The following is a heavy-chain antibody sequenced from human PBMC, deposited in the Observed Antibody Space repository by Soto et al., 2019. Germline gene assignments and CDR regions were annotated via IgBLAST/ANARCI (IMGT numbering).Heavy chain of an antibody. V-gene: IGHV1-18*01. J-gene: IGHJ4*02. CDR2: ISAHNDNT. CDR3: ARGRYGDY. CDR1: GYTFTTYG. D-gene: IGHD1-1*01. Sequence: QVHLVQSGAEVRKPGASVKVSCKGSGYTFTTYGITWVGQAPGQGLEWMGWISAHNDNTNYAQKVQGRVTVTRDTSTSTAYMELRNPRSDDTAVYYCARGRYGDYGGEGALVTVSS.